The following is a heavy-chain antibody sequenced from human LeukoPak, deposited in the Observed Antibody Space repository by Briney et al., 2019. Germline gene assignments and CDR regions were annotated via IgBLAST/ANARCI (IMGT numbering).Heavy chain of an antibody. Sequence: SVKVSCKASGGTFSSYAISWVRQAPGQGLEWMGRIIPTLGIANYAQKFQGKVTITADKSTSTAYMELSSLRSEDTAVYYCARDQRGFQHWGQGTLVTVSS. J-gene: IGHJ1*01. CDR3: ARDQRGFQH. V-gene: IGHV1-69*04. CDR2: IIPTLGIA. D-gene: IGHD6-25*01. CDR1: GGTFSSYA.